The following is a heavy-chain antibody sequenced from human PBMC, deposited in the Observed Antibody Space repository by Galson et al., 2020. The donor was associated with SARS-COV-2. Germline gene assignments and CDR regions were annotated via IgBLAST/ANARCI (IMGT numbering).Heavy chain of an antibody. CDR2: IYYSGST. CDR1: GGSISSSSYY. V-gene: IGHV4-39*07. D-gene: IGHD3-22*01. J-gene: IGHJ5*02. Sequence: SETLSLTCTVSGGSISSSSYYWGWIRQPPGKGLEWIGSIYYSGSTYYNPSLKSRVTISVDTSKNQFSLKLSSVTAADTAVYYCARVITMIVVVHRGDWFDPWGQGTLVTVSS. CDR3: ARVITMIVVVHRGDWFDP.